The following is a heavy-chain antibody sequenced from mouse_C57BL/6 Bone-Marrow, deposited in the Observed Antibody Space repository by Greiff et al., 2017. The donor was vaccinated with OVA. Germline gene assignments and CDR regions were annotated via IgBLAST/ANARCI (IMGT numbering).Heavy chain of an antibody. CDR2: IRNKANNHAT. J-gene: IGHJ3*01. CDR3: TSPTGTWFAY. Sequence: EVQLQQSGGGLVQPGGSMKLSCAASGFTFSDAWMDWVRQSPEKGLEWVAEIRNKANNHATYYAESVKGRFTISRDDSKSSVYLQMNSLRAEDTGIYYCTSPTGTWFAYWGQGTLVTVSA. CDR1: GFTFSDAW. D-gene: IGHD4-1*02. V-gene: IGHV6-6*01.